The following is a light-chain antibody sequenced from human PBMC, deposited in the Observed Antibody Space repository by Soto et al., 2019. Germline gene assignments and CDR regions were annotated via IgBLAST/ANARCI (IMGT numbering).Light chain of an antibody. CDR1: QGIGDT. CDR3: ERRTTRYS. CDR2: DTS. Sequence: VVMNQSPATLSVSTMECATLSCMASQGIGDTLPWYHHQPRPPPRLLIYDTSTSATGAPARFSGSRSGTEFTLTISCLETEDIAVYYCERRTTRYSFGHG. J-gene: IGKJ2*03. V-gene: IGKV3D-11*03.